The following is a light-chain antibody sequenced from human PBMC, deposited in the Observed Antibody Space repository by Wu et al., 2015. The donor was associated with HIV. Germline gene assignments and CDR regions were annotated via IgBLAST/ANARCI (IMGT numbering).Light chain of an antibody. CDR3: QQYINSPWT. V-gene: IGKV3-15*01. Sequence: EIVMTQSPATLSVSPGERATLSCRASQSVSSNLAWYQQKPGQAPRLLIYGASTRATGIPARFSGSGSGTEFTLTISRLEPEDFAVYYCQQYINSPWTFGQGTEVEIK. CDR2: GAS. CDR1: QSVSSN. J-gene: IGKJ1*01.